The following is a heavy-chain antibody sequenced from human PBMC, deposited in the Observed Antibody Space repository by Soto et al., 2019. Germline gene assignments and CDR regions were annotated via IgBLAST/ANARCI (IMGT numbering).Heavy chain of an antibody. CDR3: ARMYYDILTGYCYYGMDV. CDR1: GYTFTSYA. V-gene: IGHV1-3*01. CDR2: INAGNGNT. Sequence: ASVKVSCKASGYTFTSYAMHWVRQAPGQRLEWMGWINAGNGNTKYSQKFQGRVTITRDTSASTAYMELSSLRSEDTAVYYCARMYYDILTGYCYYGMDVWGQGTTVTVSS. D-gene: IGHD3-9*01. J-gene: IGHJ6*02.